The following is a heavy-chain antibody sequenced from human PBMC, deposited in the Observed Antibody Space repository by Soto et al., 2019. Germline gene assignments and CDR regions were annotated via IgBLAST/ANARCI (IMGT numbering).Heavy chain of an antibody. D-gene: IGHD1-1*01. CDR1: EFPFDKYY. J-gene: IGHJ6*02. CDR2: XKXXGXXX. V-gene: IGHV3-7*01. Sequence: GGSLRLSCAASEFPFDKYYMTWVRQAQGRRPEXVAXXKXXGXXXXXVXXGKGRVTISRDSANHALYLQMNGLRAEETAVYFCARGNWNYYDGFDVWGQGTTVTVSS. CDR3: ARGNWNYYDGFDV.